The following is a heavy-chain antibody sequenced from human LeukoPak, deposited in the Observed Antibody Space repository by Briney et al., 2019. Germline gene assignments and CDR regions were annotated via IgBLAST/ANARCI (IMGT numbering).Heavy chain of an antibody. J-gene: IGHJ4*02. CDR2: IIPMFGTA. D-gene: IGHD3-10*01. V-gene: IGHV1-69*05. CDR3: ARDLFYGSGSYYDY. CDR1: GGTFSGYG. Sequence: SVKVSCKASGGTFSGYGISWVRQAPGQGLEWMGRIIPMFGTANYAQKLQGRVTITTDESTSTAYMELSSLRSEDTAVYYCARDLFYGSGSYYDYWGQGTLVTVSS.